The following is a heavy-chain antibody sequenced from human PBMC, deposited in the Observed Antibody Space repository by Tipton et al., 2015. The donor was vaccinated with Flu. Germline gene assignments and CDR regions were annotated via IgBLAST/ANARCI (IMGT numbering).Heavy chain of an antibody. Sequence: SLRLSCAASGFTFSSYGMHWVRQAPGKGLELVASISFDGSSKYYADSVNGRFTISRANSKNTLYLQMNSLRAEDTSMYFCARAREGGVAGTRFAYWGQGSLVTVST. V-gene: IGHV3-33*01. CDR3: ARAREGGVAGTRFAY. CDR1: GFTFSSYG. J-gene: IGHJ4*02. CDR2: ISFDGSSK. D-gene: IGHD6-19*01.